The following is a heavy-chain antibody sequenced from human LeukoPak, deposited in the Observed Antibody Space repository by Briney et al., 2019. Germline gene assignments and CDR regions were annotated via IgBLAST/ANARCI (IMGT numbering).Heavy chain of an antibody. V-gene: IGHV3-7*01. CDR1: GFTFSSYW. D-gene: IGHD3-9*01. Sequence: GGSLRLSCAASGFTFSSYWMSWVRQAPGKGLEWVANIKQDGSEKYYVDSVNGRFTISRDNAKNSLYLQMNSLRAEDTAVYYCASDTRFTGYPDDYWGQGTLVTVSS. CDR3: ASDTRFTGYPDDY. J-gene: IGHJ4*02. CDR2: IKQDGSEK.